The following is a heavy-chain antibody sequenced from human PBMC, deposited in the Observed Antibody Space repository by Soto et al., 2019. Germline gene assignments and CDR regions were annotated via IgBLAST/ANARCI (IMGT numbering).Heavy chain of an antibody. CDR2: ISAYNGNT. CDR1: GYTFTSYG. V-gene: IGHV1-18*01. CDR3: ARDRPDVLRFLEWIRHDAFDI. J-gene: IGHJ3*02. Sequence: QVQLVQSGAEVKKPGASVKVSCKASGYTFTSYGISWVRQAPGQGLEWMGWISAYNGNTNYAQKLQGRVTMTTDTSTSTAYMELRSLRSDDTAVYYCARDRPDVLRFLEWIRHDAFDIWGQGTMVTVSS. D-gene: IGHD3-3*01.